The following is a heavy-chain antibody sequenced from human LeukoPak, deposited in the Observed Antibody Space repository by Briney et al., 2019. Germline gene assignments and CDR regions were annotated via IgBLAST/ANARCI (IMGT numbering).Heavy chain of an antibody. J-gene: IGHJ4*02. CDR1: GFTFSSYA. CDR2: ISYDGSNK. D-gene: IGHD2-15*01. Sequence: PGGSLRLSCAASGFTFSSYAMHWVRQAPGKGLEWVAVISYDGSNKYYADSVKGRFTISRDNSKNTLYLQMNSLRAEDTAVYYCARETEGGGYYYFDYWGQGTLVTVSS. CDR3: ARETEGGGYYYFDY. V-gene: IGHV3-30-3*01.